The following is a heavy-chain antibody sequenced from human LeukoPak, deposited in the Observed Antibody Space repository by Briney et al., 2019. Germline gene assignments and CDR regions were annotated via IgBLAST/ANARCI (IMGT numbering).Heavy chain of an antibody. J-gene: IGHJ4*02. D-gene: IGHD6-13*01. Sequence: GGSLRLSCAASGFTFDDYAMHWVRQAPGKGLEWVSGITWNRDNIGYGDSVKGRFTISRDNVKNVLYLQMNSLRAEDTAMYYCASEIAAAGKLYYFDYWGQGTLVTVSS. CDR2: ITWNRDNI. CDR3: ASEIAAAGKLYYFDY. V-gene: IGHV3-9*01. CDR1: GFTFDDYA.